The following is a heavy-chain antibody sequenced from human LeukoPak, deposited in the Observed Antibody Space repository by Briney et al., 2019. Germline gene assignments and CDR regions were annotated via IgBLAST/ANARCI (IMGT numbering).Heavy chain of an antibody. CDR3: ARGHGYCSGGSCYYYYYMDV. CDR2: INHSGST. J-gene: IGHJ6*03. CDR1: GGSFSGYY. V-gene: IGHV4-34*01. Sequence: SETLSLTCAVYGGSFSGYYWSWIRQPPGKGLEWIGEINHSGSTNYNLSLKSRVTISVDTSKNQFSLKLSSVTAADTAVYYCARGHGYCSGGSCYYYYYMDVWGKGTTVTVSS. D-gene: IGHD2-15*01.